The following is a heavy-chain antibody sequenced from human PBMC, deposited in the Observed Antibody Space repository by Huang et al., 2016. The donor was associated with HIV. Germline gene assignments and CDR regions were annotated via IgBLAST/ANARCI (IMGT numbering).Heavy chain of an antibody. V-gene: IGHV3-15*01. D-gene: IGHD4-17*01. CDR2: IKSKTDGRTT. Sequence: EVQLVESGGGLVKPGGSLRLSCAASGFTFSNAWMSWVRQAPGKGLEWVGRIKSKTDGRTTDYAAPVKGRFTISRDDSKNTLYLQMNTLKTEDTAVYYCTTDRDYGDYVADAFDIWGQGTMVTVSS. CDR1: GFTFSNAW. J-gene: IGHJ3*02. CDR3: TTDRDYGDYVADAFDI.